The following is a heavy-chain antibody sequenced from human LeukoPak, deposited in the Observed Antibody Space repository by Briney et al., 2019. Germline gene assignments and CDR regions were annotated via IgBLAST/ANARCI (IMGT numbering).Heavy chain of an antibody. J-gene: IGHJ4*02. V-gene: IGHV3-9*01. CDR1: GFTFDDYA. D-gene: IGHD4-17*01. Sequence: GGSLRLSCAASGFTFDDYAMHWVRQAPGKGLEWVSGISWNSGSIGYADSVKGRFTISRDNAKNSLYLQMNSLRAEDTALYYCAKDFTTSYGDWRYYFDYWGQGTLVTVSS. CDR2: ISWNSGSI. CDR3: AKDFTTSYGDWRYYFDY.